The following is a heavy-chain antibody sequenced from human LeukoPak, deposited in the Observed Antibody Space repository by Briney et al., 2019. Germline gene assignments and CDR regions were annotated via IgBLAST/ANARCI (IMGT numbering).Heavy chain of an antibody. CDR2: ISSSSSYI. J-gene: IGHJ4*02. D-gene: IGHD3-9*01. Sequence: PGGSLRLSCAASGFTFSTYSMNWVRQAPGKGLEWVSSISSSSSYIYYADSVKGRFTISRDNAKKSVYLQMNSLRAEDTAVYYCAKRKRYFDWLLFRYYFDYWGQGTLVTVSS. CDR1: GFTFSTYS. CDR3: AKRKRYFDWLLFRYYFDY. V-gene: IGHV3-21*01.